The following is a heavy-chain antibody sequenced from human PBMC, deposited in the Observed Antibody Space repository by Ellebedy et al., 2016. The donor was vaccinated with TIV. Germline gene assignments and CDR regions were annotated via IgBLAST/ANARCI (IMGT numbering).Heavy chain of an antibody. Sequence: GESLKISCAASGFTFSTYSMNWARQAPGKGLEWVSSISSSSGYIYYPDSVKGRFTISRDNAKNSLYLQMNSLRVEDTAVYYCARDLLSGFSNWFDSWGQGTLVIVSS. D-gene: IGHD3-3*01. CDR2: ISSSSGYI. V-gene: IGHV3-21*01. CDR1: GFTFSTYS. CDR3: ARDLLSGFSNWFDS. J-gene: IGHJ5*01.